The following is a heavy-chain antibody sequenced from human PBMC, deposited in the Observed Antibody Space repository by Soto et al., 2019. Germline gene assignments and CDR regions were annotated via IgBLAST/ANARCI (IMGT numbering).Heavy chain of an antibody. CDR3: AKNGQPPYYYYGLDV. D-gene: IGHD2-8*01. J-gene: IGHJ6*02. V-gene: IGHV1-18*01. CDR1: GYTSTRYG. CDR2: ISGYNGDT. Sequence: ASVKVSCKASGYTSTRYGISWVRQAPGQGLEWMGWISGYNGDTNYAQKFQDRVSMTIDTSTGTAYMELRSLTSDDTAIYYCAKNGQPPYYYYGLDVWGQGTKVTVS.